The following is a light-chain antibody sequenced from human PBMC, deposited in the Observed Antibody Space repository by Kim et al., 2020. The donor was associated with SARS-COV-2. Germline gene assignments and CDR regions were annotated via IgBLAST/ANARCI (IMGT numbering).Light chain of an antibody. CDR3: QQDDNYPLI. Sequence: AIQMTQSPSSLSASVGDRVTITCRASQDIRDDLAWFQQKPGQAPKLLVYSASTLQTGVPSRFSGSGSGTDFTLTINNLQPEDFATYYRQQDDNYPLIFGGGTKVDIK. CDR1: QDIRDD. CDR2: SAS. J-gene: IGKJ4*01. V-gene: IGKV1-6*01.